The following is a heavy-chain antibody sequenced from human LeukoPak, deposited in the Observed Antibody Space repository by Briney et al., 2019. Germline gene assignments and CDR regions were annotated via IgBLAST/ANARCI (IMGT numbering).Heavy chain of an antibody. CDR1: GFTFSSYW. CDR2: IKQDGSEK. D-gene: IGHD5-24*01. V-gene: IGHV3-7*01. Sequence: TGGSLRLSCAASGFTFSSYWMSWVRQAPGKGLEWVANIKQDGSEKYYVDSVKGRFTNSRDNAKNSLYLQMNSLRAEDTAVYYCARETPRRGETRDGYRWGQGTLVTVSS. CDR3: ARETPRRGETRDGYR. J-gene: IGHJ4*02.